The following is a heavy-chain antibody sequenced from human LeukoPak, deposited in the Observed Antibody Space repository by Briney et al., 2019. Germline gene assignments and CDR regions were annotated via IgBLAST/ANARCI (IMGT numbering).Heavy chain of an antibody. CDR2: ISYDGSNK. V-gene: IGHV3-30-3*01. D-gene: IGHD2-2*01. CDR1: GFTFSSYA. J-gene: IGHJ3*02. Sequence: GGSLRLSCAASGFTFSSYAMHWGRQAPGKGLEWVAVISYDGSNKYYADSVKGRFTISRDNSKNTLYLQMNSLRAEDTAVYYCARAFEDIVVVPAAHTIWGQGTMVTVSS. CDR3: ARAFEDIVVVPAAHTI.